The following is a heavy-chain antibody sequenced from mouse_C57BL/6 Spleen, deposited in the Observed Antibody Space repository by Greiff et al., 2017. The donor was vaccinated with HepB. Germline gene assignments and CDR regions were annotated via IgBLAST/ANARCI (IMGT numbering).Heavy chain of an antibody. J-gene: IGHJ1*03. CDR2: IYPGDGDT. V-gene: IGHV1-82*01. Sequence: VKLQQSGPELVKPGASVKISCKASGYAFSSSWMNWVKQRPGKGLEWIGRIYPGDGDTNYNGKFKGKATLTADKSSSTAYMQLSSLTSEDSAVYFCARSDGKRYFDVWGTGTTVTVSS. D-gene: IGHD2-1*01. CDR1: GYAFSSSW. CDR3: ARSDGKRYFDV.